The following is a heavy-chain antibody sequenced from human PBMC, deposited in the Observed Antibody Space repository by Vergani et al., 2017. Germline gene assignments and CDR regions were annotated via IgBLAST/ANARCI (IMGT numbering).Heavy chain of an antibody. D-gene: IGHD2-15*01. V-gene: IGHV1-69*01. CDR2: IIPIFGTA. CDR3: ARAGGYCSGGSCYLPTAYFDY. J-gene: IGHJ4*02. Sequence: QVQLVQSGAEVKKPGSSVKVSCKASGGTFSSYAISWGRQAPGQGLEWMGGIIPIFGTANYAQKFQGRVTITADESTSTAYMELSSLGSEDTAVYYCARAGGYCSGGSCYLPTAYFDYWGQGTLVTVSS. CDR1: GGTFSSYA.